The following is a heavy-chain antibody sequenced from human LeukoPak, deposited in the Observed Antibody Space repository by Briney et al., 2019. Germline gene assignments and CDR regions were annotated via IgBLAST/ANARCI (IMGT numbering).Heavy chain of an antibody. CDR1: RVTLKLFA. Sequence: GGSLRLSSVPPRVTLKLFAMQWVCQSPGKGLGWISTITGSANNAYYSDSVKGRFTISRDNSKNTLYLQMNSLRVDDTPVYFFPEDPLWDTYAEAWGEGTLVTVSS. D-gene: IGHD1-26*01. CDR3: PEDPLWDTYAEA. J-gene: IGHJ5*02. V-gene: IGHV3-23*01. CDR2: ITGSANNA.